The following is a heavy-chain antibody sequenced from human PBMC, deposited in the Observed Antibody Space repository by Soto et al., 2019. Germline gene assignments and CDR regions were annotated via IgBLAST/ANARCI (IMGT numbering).Heavy chain of an antibody. CDR1: GGSISSGGYY. V-gene: IGHV4-31*03. Sequence: SETLSLTCTVSGGSISSGGYYWSWIRQHPGKGLEWIGYIYYSGSTYYNPSLKSRVTISVDTSKNQFSLKLSSVTAADTAVYYCARDPPYSSTDPFEYWGQGTLVTVSS. CDR2: IYYSGST. D-gene: IGHD6-13*01. J-gene: IGHJ4*02. CDR3: ARDPPYSSTDPFEY.